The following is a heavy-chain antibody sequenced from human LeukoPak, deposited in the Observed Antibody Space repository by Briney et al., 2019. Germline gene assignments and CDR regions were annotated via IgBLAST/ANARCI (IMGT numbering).Heavy chain of an antibody. J-gene: IGHJ3*02. CDR3: ARANYYDSSGYYYNAFDI. CDR1: GASISRNTYY. D-gene: IGHD3-22*01. V-gene: IGHV4-39*02. Sequence: PSETLSLTCSVSGASISRNTYYWGWIRQSPGKGLEWIGTFYYTGSTYYNPSLKSRITISVDTSKNHFPLKLSSVTAADTAVYYCARANYYDSSGYYYNAFDIWGQGTMVTVSS. CDR2: FYYTGST.